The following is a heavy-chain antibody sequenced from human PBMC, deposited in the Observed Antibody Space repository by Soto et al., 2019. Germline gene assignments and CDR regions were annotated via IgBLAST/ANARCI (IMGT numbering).Heavy chain of an antibody. CDR1: GFTFSSYL. V-gene: IGHV3-7*05. Sequence: PGGSLRLSCTASGFTFSSYLMNWVCQAPGKGLEWVGNIKEDGSEKFYVDSVKGRFTISRDNAKNSLYLDMNSLRVEDTAIYFCARDFGGPWGQGTLVTVSS. D-gene: IGHD1-26*01. J-gene: IGHJ5*02. CDR3: ARDFGGP. CDR2: IKEDGSEK.